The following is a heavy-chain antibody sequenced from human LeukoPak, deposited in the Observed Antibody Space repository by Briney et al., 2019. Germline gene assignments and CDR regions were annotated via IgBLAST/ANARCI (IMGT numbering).Heavy chain of an antibody. Sequence: PGGSLRLSCVASGFTFSRRGMNWVRQAPGKGLEWVSGISPSGDIKYYVDSVKGRFTISRDNSKNTVYLQMNRLRPEDTAIYYCAKIDLWGQGTLVTVSS. CDR1: GFTFSRRG. CDR3: AKIDL. J-gene: IGHJ3*01. V-gene: IGHV3-23*01. CDR2: ISPSGDIK.